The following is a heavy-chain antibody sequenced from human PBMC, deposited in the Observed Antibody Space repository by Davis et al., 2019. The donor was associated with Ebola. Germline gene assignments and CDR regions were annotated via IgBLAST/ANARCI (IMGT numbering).Heavy chain of an antibody. J-gene: IGHJ3*02. CDR1: GFTFSSYW. CDR3: SRKGVGTTKNAFDI. D-gene: IGHD1-26*01. V-gene: IGHV3-7*01. Sequence: GGSLRLSCAASGFTFSSYWMSWVRQAPGKGLEWVANIKQDGSEKYYVDSVKGRFTISRDNAKNSLSLQINSLRDDDTAVYYCSRKGVGTTKNAFDIWGHGTLVTVSS. CDR2: IKQDGSEK.